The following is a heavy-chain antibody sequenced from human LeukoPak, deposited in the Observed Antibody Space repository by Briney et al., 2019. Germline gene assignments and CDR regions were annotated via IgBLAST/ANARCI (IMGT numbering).Heavy chain of an antibody. CDR1: GFTFSSYS. Sequence: GGSLRLSCAASGFTFSSYSMNWVRQAPGKGLEWVSYISSSGSTIYYADSVKGRFTISRDNAKNSLYLQMNSLRAEDTAVYYCARLKVVGYSYYMDVWGKGTTVTISS. V-gene: IGHV3-48*04. D-gene: IGHD2-2*01. CDR3: ARLKVVGYSYYMDV. CDR2: ISSSGSTI. J-gene: IGHJ6*03.